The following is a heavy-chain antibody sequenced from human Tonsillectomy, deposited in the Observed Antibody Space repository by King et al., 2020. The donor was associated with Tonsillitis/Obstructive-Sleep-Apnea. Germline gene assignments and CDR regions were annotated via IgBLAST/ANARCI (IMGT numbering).Heavy chain of an antibody. CDR3: ARGTDRSGYDFDYYYYMDV. J-gene: IGHJ6*03. CDR2: IYYSGST. CDR1: GGSISSGGYY. V-gene: IGHV4-31*03. Sequence: VQLQESGPGLVKPSQTLSLTCTVSGGSISSGGYYWSWIRQHPGKGLEWIGYIYYSGSTYYNPSLKSRVTISVDTSKNQFSLKLSSVTAADTAVYYCARGTDRSGYDFDYYYYMDVWGKGTTVTVSS. D-gene: IGHD5-12*01.